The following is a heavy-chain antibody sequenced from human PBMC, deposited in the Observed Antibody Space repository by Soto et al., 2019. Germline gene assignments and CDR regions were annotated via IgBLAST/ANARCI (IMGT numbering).Heavy chain of an antibody. Sequence: LSLTCTVSGASTSGYFWTWIRQPPGKGLEWIGYFYGGSTNYNPSLKSRATISMAPSKNHFSLNLMSVTAADTAVYYCAGDSRSAEGWLDPWGQGILVTVYS. CDR3: AGDSRSAEGWLDP. CDR2: FYGGST. D-gene: IGHD1-26*01. J-gene: IGHJ5*02. V-gene: IGHV4-59*01. CDR1: GASTSGYF.